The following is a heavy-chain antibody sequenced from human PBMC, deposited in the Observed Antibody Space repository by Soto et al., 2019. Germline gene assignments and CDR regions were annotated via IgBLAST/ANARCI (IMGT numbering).Heavy chain of an antibody. CDR2: INSDGSST. Sequence: EVQLVESGGGLVQPGGSLRLSCAASGFTFSSYWMHWVRQAPGKGLVWVSRINSDGSSTSYADSVKGRFTISRDNAKNTLYLQMNSLRAEDTAVYYCESFPVYCSGGSCYSRYYYYYYMDVWGKGTTVTVSS. D-gene: IGHD2-15*01. CDR3: ESFPVYCSGGSCYSRYYYYYYMDV. J-gene: IGHJ6*03. CDR1: GFTFSSYW. V-gene: IGHV3-74*01.